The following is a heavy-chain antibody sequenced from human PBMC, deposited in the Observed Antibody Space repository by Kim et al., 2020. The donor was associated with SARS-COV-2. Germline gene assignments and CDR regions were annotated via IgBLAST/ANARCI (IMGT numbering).Heavy chain of an antibody. J-gene: IGHJ4*02. CDR3: AKEAIGADIDY. D-gene: IGHD3-9*01. CDR1: GFTFSSYG. V-gene: IGHV3-30*02. CDR2: IWYDGSNK. Sequence: GGSLRLSCAASGFTFSSYGMHWVRQAPGKGLEWVAVIWYDGSNKYYADSVKGRFPISRDNSKNTLYLQMNSPRAEDTAVFYCAKEAIGADIDYWGQGTL.